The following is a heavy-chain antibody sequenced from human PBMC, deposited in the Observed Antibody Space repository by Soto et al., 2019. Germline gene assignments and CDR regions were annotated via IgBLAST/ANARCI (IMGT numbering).Heavy chain of an antibody. D-gene: IGHD1-1*01. V-gene: IGHV3-23*01. J-gene: IGHJ4*02. CDR2: MRIGGEKT. CDR3: ARWNGYGDL. CDR1: GFSFSDYS. Sequence: EVQVFESGGGLVQPGGSLRLSCAASGFSFSDYSMAWVRQTPEKGLEWVSGMRIGGEKTFYIDSVKGRFIVSRDSSRDTVYFQMNRLRVEDTAVYYCARWNGYGDLWGQGTLVTVSS.